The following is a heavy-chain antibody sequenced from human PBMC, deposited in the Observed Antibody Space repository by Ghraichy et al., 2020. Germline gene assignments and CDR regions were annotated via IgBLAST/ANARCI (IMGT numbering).Heavy chain of an antibody. D-gene: IGHD3-10*01. CDR1: GGSFSGYY. CDR2: INHSGST. V-gene: IGHV4-34*01. Sequence: SETLSLTCAVYGGSFSGYYWSWIRQPPGKGLEWIGEINHSGSTNYNPSLKSRVTISVDTSKNQFSLKLSSVTAADTAVYYCARGPYYYGSGSSPDDYWGQGTLVTVSS. CDR3: ARGPYYYGSGSSPDDY. J-gene: IGHJ4*02.